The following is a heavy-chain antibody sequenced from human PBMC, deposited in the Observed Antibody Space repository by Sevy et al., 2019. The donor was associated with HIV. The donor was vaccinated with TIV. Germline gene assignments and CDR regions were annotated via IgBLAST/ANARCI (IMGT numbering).Heavy chain of an antibody. J-gene: IGHJ4*02. Sequence: GGSLRLSCAASGFTFADAWMTWLRQASGKGLEWVGRIKSKVNGGTAEYAAPVKGRFTISSDDSKNTLYLQMNSLQTEDTAVYYCTTAPNDLWDYWGQRILVTVSS. D-gene: IGHD1-1*01. V-gene: IGHV3-15*01. CDR2: IKSKVNGGTA. CDR3: TTAPNDLWDY. CDR1: GFTFADAW.